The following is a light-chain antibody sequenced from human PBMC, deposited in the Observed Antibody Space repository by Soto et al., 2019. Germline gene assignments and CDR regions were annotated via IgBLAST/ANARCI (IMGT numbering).Light chain of an antibody. CDR1: SSDVGGYNY. Sequence: QSVLAQPPSASGSPGQSVAISCTGTSSDVGGYNYVSWYQQHPGKAPKLMIYDVSDRPSGVSNRFSGSKSGSTASLTISGLQAEDEADYYCNSYTSNNTQVFGTGTKVTVL. J-gene: IGLJ1*01. V-gene: IGLV2-14*01. CDR3: NSYTSNNTQV. CDR2: DVS.